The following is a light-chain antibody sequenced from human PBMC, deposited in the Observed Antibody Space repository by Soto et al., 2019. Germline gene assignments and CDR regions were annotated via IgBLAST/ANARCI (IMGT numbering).Light chain of an antibody. Sequence: QSALTQPASVSGSPGQSITISCTGTSSDVGGYNYVSWYQQHPGKAPKLMIYDVSNRPSGVSNRFSGSKSGNTASLTISGLQAEEEADYYCSSYTSSSTLVVFGGGTKPPS. J-gene: IGLJ2*01. CDR1: SSDVGGYNY. V-gene: IGLV2-14*01. CDR3: SSYTSSSTLVV. CDR2: DVS.